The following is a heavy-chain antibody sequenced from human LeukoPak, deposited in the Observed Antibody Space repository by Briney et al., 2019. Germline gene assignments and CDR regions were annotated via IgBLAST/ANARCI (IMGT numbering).Heavy chain of an antibody. Sequence: SETLSLTCTVSGGSISSSSYYWVWIRQPPGRGLEWIGSVYYNGNTYYNPSLKSRVTISVDTSKNHFSLNLSSVTAADTAVYYCARAPNIVGSSGWFDPWGQGTLVTVSS. D-gene: IGHD5-12*01. CDR3: ARAPNIVGSSGWFDP. CDR1: GGSISSSSYY. J-gene: IGHJ5*02. V-gene: IGHV4-39*07. CDR2: VYYNGNT.